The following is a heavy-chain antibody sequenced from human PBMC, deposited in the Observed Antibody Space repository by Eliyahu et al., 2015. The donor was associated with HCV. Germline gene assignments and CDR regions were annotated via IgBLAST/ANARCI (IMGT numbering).Heavy chain of an antibody. CDR1: GFTFNNYW. Sequence: EVRLVESGGALVQPGGSLRLSCAASGFTFNNYWMHWVRQAXRKGLXXVANINQDGSEKHYVGSVEGRFTISRDTAKKSVYLHLDNVRVEDTGVYYCARESRADAVDVWGQGTTVTVSS. J-gene: IGHJ6*02. CDR3: ARESRADAVDV. D-gene: IGHD3-10*01. CDR2: INQDGSEK. V-gene: IGHV3-7*01.